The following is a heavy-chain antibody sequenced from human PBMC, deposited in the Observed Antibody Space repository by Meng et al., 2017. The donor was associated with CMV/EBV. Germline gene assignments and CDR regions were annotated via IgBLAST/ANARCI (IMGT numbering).Heavy chain of an antibody. CDR1: GYTFTSYD. V-gene: IGHV1-8*01. D-gene: IGHD6-13*01. J-gene: IGHJ6*02. CDR2: MNPNSGNT. Sequence: ASVKVSCKASGYTFTSYDINWVRQATGQGLEWMGWMNPNSGNTGYAQKFQGRVTMTRNTSISTAYMELSSLRSEDTAVYYCIYGSPPYYYYGMDVWGQGTTVTVSS. CDR3: IYGSPPYYYYGMDV.